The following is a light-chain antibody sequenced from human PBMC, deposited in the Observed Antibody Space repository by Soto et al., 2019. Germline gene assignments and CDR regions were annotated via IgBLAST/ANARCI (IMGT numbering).Light chain of an antibody. CDR1: QFISTW. CDR3: QFYNSYSWT. V-gene: IGKV1-5*01. J-gene: IGKJ1*01. Sequence: DIQMTQSPSTLSASVGDRVTITCRANQFISTWVAWFQQKPGKAPRLLIHEASALQSGVPPRFRDSGSGTEFTFSISSLQRDDFAPYYCQFYNSYSWTFGQGTKVE. CDR2: EAS.